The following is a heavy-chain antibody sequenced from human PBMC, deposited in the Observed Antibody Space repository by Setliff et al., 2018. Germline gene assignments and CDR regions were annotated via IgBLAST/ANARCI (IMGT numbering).Heavy chain of an antibody. Sequence: SVKVSCKASGGTFRSYGISWVRQAPGQGLEWMGGTIPSFGSTNYAQKFQGRATITADESTSTVYMELSSLRSDDTALYYCAREEGCYYDSTDYYYYMDVWGKGTTVTVSS. CDR1: GGTFRSYG. CDR3: AREEGCYYDSTDYYYYMDV. V-gene: IGHV1-69*13. D-gene: IGHD3-22*01. J-gene: IGHJ6*03. CDR2: TIPSFGST.